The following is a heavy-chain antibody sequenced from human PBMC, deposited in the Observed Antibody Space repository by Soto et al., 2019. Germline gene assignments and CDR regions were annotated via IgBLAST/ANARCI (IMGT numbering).Heavy chain of an antibody. J-gene: IGHJ6*02. CDR3: ARGGVVAARRLYYYGMDV. D-gene: IGHD2-15*01. V-gene: IGHV1-46*01. CDR2: INPSGGST. CDR1: GFSFSKYK. Sequence: GESLKISCEGSGFSFSKYKIGWVRQMPGKGLEWMGIINPSGGSTSYAQKFQGRVTMTRDTSTSTVYMELSSLRSEDTAVYYCARGGVVAARRLYYYGMDVWGQGTTVTVSS.